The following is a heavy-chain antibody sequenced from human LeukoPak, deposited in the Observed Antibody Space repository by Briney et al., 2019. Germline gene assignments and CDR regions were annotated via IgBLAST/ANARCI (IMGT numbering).Heavy chain of an antibody. CDR3: ARGSQYSSSWYEVVGFYFDY. CDR1: GGSFSGYY. J-gene: IGHJ4*02. D-gene: IGHD6-13*01. Sequence: PSETLSLTCALYGGSFSGYYWSWLRQPPGKGLEWIGEINHSGSTNYNPSLKTRDPISVVTSKNQFSLKLSSVTAAYTAVYYCARGSQYSSSWYEVVGFYFDYWGQGTLVTVSS. V-gene: IGHV4-34*01. CDR2: INHSGST.